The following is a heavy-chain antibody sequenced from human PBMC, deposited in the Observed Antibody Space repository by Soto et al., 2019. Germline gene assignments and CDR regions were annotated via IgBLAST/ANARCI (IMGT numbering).Heavy chain of an antibody. V-gene: IGHV1-18*01. Sequence: QVHLVQSGAEVKKPGASVKVSCKGSGYAFTTYGITWVRQAPGQGLEWMGWISAHNGNTNYAQELQGRVTVTRDTSTSTAYMELRSLGPDDTAVYYCARGRYGDYWGQGALVTVSS. CDR1: GYAFTTYG. CDR2: ISAHNGNT. CDR3: ARGRYGDY. D-gene: IGHD1-1*01. J-gene: IGHJ4*02.